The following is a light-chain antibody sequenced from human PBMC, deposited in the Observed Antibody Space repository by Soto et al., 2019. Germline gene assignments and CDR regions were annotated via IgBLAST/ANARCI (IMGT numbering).Light chain of an antibody. CDR1: SSDIGAYKS. CDR3: SSRTTSKPYV. Sequence: QSALTQPASVSGSPGQSITISCTGTSSDIGAYKSVSWYQQHPGKAPKLMIYEVSNRPSGVSNRFSASKSGNTASLTISGLQAEDEADYYGSSRTTSKPYVFGTGTKLTV. J-gene: IGLJ1*01. V-gene: IGLV2-14*01. CDR2: EVS.